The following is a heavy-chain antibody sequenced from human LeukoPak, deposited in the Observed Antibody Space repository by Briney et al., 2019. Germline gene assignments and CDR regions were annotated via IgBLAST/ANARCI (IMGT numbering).Heavy chain of an antibody. J-gene: IGHJ5*02. D-gene: IGHD5-24*01. CDR1: GFTFSSYA. CDR2: TSYDGSNK. V-gene: IGHV3-30*04. Sequence: GGSLRLSCAASGFTFSSYAMHWVRQAPGKGLEWVAVTSYDGSNKYYADSVKGRFTISRDNSKNTLYLQMNSLRAEDTAVYYCARDTVGDGYNSNWFDPWGQGTLVTVSS. CDR3: ARDTVGDGYNSNWFDP.